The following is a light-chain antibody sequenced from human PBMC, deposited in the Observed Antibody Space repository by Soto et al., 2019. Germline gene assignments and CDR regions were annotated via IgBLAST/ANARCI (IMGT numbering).Light chain of an antibody. CDR3: QQWNSYSWT. CDR2: KAS. Sequence: DIQLTQSPSTLSASVGDRVIITCRASQSPRGWLAWYQQKPGKAPKLLIYKASTLKSGVPSRFSGSGSGTKCTLTIGSLQPDDFATYYCQQWNSYSWTFGQGTKVEI. J-gene: IGKJ1*01. V-gene: IGKV1-5*03. CDR1: QSPRGW.